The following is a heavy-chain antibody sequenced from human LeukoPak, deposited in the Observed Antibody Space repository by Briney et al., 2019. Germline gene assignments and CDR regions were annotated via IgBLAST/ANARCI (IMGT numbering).Heavy chain of an antibody. CDR2: INHSGSI. J-gene: IGHJ6*02. CDR3: ARGRYYGSGNYYYYGMDV. D-gene: IGHD3-10*01. CDR1: GGSFSGYY. Sequence: SETLSLTCAVYGGSFSGYYWSWIRQPPGKGLEWIGEINHSGSINYNPSLKSRVTISVDTSKNQFSLKLSSVTAADTAVYYCARGRYYGSGNYYYYGMDVWGQGTTVTVSS. V-gene: IGHV4-34*01.